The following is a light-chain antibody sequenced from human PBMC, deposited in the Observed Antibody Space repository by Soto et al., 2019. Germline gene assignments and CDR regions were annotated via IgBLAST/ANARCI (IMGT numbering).Light chain of an antibody. J-gene: IGKJ1*01. V-gene: IGKV1-5*03. CDR1: QSISRW. Sequence: DIQITHSPSSLSSSVVYILTITCRASQSISRWLAWYQQKPGKAPKLLIYKASSLESGVPSRFSGSGSGTEFTLTISSLQPDDFATYYCQQYNSHETFGQGTKVDIK. CDR2: KAS. CDR3: QQYNSHET.